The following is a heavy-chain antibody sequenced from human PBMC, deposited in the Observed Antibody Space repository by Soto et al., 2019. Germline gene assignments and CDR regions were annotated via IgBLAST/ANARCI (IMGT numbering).Heavy chain of an antibody. CDR1: GGSFSGYY. D-gene: IGHD2-15*01. V-gene: IGHV4-34*01. CDR2: INHSGST. CDR3: ARPDIVVVVAASNWYFDL. Sequence: QVHLQQWGAGLLKPSETLSLTCAVYGGSFSGYYWSWIRQPPGKGLEWIGEINHSGSTNYNPSLKSRVTISVDTSKNPFSLKLSSVTAADTAVYYCARPDIVVVVAASNWYFDLWGRGTLVTVSS. J-gene: IGHJ2*01.